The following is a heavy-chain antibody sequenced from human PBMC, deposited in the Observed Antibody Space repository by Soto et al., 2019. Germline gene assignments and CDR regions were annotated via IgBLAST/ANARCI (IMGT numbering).Heavy chain of an antibody. Sequence: PGGSLRLSCAASGFTFSSYSMNWVRQAPGKGLEWVSYISSSSSTIYYADSVKGRFTISRDNAKNSLYLQMNSLRDEDTAVYYCARARDDYGDPYYYYGMDVWGQGTTVTVSS. CDR1: GFTFSSYS. CDR2: ISSSSSTI. J-gene: IGHJ6*02. CDR3: ARARDDYGDPYYYYGMDV. D-gene: IGHD4-17*01. V-gene: IGHV3-48*02.